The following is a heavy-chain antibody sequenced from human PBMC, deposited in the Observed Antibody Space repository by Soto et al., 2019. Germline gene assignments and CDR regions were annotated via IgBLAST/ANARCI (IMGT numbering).Heavy chain of an antibody. J-gene: IGHJ6*02. CDR3: ARVGRDGYNRSYYYYGMDV. V-gene: IGHV6-1*01. Sequence: SQTLSLTCAISGDSVSSNSAAWNWFRQSPSRGLEWLGRTYYRSKWYNDYAVSVKSRITINPDTSKNQFSLQLNSVTPEDTAVYYFARVGRDGYNRSYYYYGMDVWGQGTTVTDS. D-gene: IGHD5-12*01. CDR2: TYYRSKWYN. CDR1: GDSVSSNSAA.